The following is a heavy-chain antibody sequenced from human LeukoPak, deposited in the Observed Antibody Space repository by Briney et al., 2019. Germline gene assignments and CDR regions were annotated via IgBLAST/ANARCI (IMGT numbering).Heavy chain of an antibody. CDR3: ARAAYSGSYHSDY. D-gene: IGHD1-26*01. J-gene: IGHJ4*02. V-gene: IGHV4-61*01. CDR1: GGSVNSGSYY. CDR2: IYYSGST. Sequence: KPSETLSLTCTVSGGSVNSGSYYWNWTRQPPGKGLEWIGYIYYSGSTNYNPSLKSRVTISVDTSKNQFSLKLSSVTAADTAVYYCARAAYSGSYHSDYWGQGTLVTVSS.